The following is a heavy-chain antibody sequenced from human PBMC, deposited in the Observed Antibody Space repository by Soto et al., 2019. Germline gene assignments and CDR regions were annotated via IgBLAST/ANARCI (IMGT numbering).Heavy chain of an antibody. CDR1: GYTFTSYD. Sequence: ASVKVSCKASGYTFTSYDINWVRQATGQGLEWMGWMNPNSGNTGYAQKFQGRVTMTRNTSISTAYMELSSLRSEDTAVYYCATAVLPLYYDYMDVWGKGTTVTVSS. CDR2: MNPNSGNT. CDR3: ATAVLPLYYDYMDV. J-gene: IGHJ6*03. D-gene: IGHD3-10*01. V-gene: IGHV1-8*01.